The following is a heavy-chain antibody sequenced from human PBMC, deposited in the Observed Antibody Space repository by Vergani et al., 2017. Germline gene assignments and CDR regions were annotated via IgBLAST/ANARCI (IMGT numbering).Heavy chain of an antibody. CDR3: AKSAWELADAFDI. CDR1: GFTFSSYG. Sequence: QVQLVESGGGVVQPGRSLRLSCAASGFTFSSYGMHWVRQAPGKGLEWVAVISYDGSNKYYADSVKGRFTISRDNSKNTLYLQMNSLRAEDTAVYYCAKSAWELADAFDIWGQGTMVTVSS. D-gene: IGHD1-26*01. CDR2: ISYDGSNK. J-gene: IGHJ3*02. V-gene: IGHV3-30*18.